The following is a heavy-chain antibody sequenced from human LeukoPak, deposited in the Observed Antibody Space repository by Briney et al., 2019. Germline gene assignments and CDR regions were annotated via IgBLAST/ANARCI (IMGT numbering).Heavy chain of an antibody. V-gene: IGHV3-23*01. J-gene: IGHJ4*02. CDR3: AKDSGSKALDY. CDR2: ISNSGGST. CDR1: GFTLSSYA. Sequence: GGSLRLSCAASGFTLSSYAMSWVRQAPGKGLEWVSGISNSGGSTYYADSMRGRFTISRDNSKNTLYLQMNSLRPEDTAVYYCAKDSGSKALDYWGQGTLVTVAS. D-gene: IGHD1-26*01.